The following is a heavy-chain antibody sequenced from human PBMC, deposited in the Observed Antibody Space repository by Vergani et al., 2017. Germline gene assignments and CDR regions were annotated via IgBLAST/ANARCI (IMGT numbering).Heavy chain of an antibody. J-gene: IGHJ6*02. V-gene: IGHV3-30*02. CDR3: AKKGGSLYYYGVDV. D-gene: IGHD1-26*01. CDR2: IRYDGSNP. CDR1: GYTFGHFD. Sequence: QEQLLQSVGGVVQPGGSLRLSCIGSGYTFGHFDMQWVRQASGKGLAWVAFIRYDGSNPQYIDSVKGRFTVSRDNSKDTLFLQMNGLRPEDTGTYFCAKKGGSLYYYGVDVWGQGTTITVSS.